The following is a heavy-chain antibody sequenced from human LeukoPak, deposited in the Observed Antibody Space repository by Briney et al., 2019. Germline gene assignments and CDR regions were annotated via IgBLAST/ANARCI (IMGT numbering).Heavy chain of an antibody. CDR3: ARDRGYTFDI. J-gene: IGHJ3*02. Sequence: PGGSLRLSCAASGFTFRSYWMHGVRQAPGKGLVWVPRIKSDESSTYADSVKGRFTISRDNAKNMLYLQMSGLRAEDTAVYYCARDRGYTFDIWGQGTKVTVSS. D-gene: IGHD5-12*01. CDR1: GFTFRSYW. CDR2: IKSDESST. V-gene: IGHV3-74*01.